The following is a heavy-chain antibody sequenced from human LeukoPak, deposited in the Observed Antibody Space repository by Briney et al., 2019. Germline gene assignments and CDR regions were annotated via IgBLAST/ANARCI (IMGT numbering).Heavy chain of an antibody. CDR3: ARVRAPGGGDYFDY. Sequence: SETLSLTCAVSGGSISSGGYSWSWIRQPPGKGLEWIGYIYHSGSTYYNPSLKSRVTISVDRSKNQFSLKLSSVTAVDTAVYYCARVRAPGGGDYFDYWGQGTLVTVSS. J-gene: IGHJ4*02. CDR2: IYHSGST. D-gene: IGHD2-2*01. V-gene: IGHV4-30-2*01. CDR1: GGSISSGGYS.